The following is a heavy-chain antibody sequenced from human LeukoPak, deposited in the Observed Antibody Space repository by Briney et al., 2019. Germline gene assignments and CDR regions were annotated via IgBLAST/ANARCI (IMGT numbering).Heavy chain of an antibody. CDR1: GGSISTYY. D-gene: IGHD5-12*01. J-gene: IGHJ4*02. CDR2: MYISAST. Sequence: KASETLSLTCTVSGGSISTYYWSWIRQPAGKGLEWIGRMYISASTNYNPSLKSRVTMSVDTSKNQFSLKLSSVTAADTAVYYCARQRYSGYDYFDYWGQGTLVTVSS. V-gene: IGHV4-4*07. CDR3: ARQRYSGYDYFDY.